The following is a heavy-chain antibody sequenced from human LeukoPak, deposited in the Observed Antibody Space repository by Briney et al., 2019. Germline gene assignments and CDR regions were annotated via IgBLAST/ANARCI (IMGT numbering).Heavy chain of an antibody. CDR3: MRGAIIAHFDY. CDR1: GYIFTTYV. V-gene: IGHV1-3*04. D-gene: IGHD2-21*01. Sequence: ASVKVSCKTSGYIFTTYVMHWVRQAPGQRLEWMGWVNTGNGDTKYSQKFQDRVTLTRDTSATTVYLDVSSLRWEDTAVYYCMRGAIIAHFDYWGQGTLVTVSS. J-gene: IGHJ4*02. CDR2: VNTGNGDT.